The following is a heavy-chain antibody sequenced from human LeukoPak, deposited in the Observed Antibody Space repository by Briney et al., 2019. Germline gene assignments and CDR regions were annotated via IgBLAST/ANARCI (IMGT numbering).Heavy chain of an antibody. Sequence: SETPSLTCAVYGGSFSGYYWSWIRQPPGKGLEWIGEINHSGSTNYNPSLKSRVTISVDTSKNQFSLKLSSVTAADTAVYYCRSWNYWGQGTLVTVSS. CDR1: GGSFSGYY. J-gene: IGHJ4*02. CDR3: RSWNY. CDR2: INHSGST. V-gene: IGHV4-34*01.